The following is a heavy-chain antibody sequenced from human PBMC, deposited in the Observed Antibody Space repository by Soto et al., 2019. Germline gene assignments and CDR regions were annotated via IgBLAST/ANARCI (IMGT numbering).Heavy chain of an antibody. CDR1: GFTFSSYD. Sequence: GRSLKISCAASGFTFSSYDMTWVREAPGKGVRWDTRITGVGTHKDNADSVNGRFTITRDNSKNTRFLQVNSLRADDTAIYYCANIGLTTGGPLQWGQGTLVTVSS. CDR2: ITGVGTHK. D-gene: IGHD1-1*01. V-gene: IGHV3-23*01. CDR3: ANIGLTTGGPLQ. J-gene: IGHJ4*02.